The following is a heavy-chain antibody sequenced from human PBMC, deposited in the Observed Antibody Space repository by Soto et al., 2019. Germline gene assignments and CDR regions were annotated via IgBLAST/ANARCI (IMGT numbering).Heavy chain of an antibody. Sequence: ASVKVSCTASGYTFTSYDINWVRQATGQGLEWMGWMNPNSGNTGYAQKFQGRVTMTRNTSISTAYMELSSLRSEDTAVYYCARVYSSSWYEFDYWGQGALVTVSS. J-gene: IGHJ4*02. CDR1: GYTFTSYD. CDR3: ARVYSSSWYEFDY. CDR2: MNPNSGNT. D-gene: IGHD6-13*01. V-gene: IGHV1-8*01.